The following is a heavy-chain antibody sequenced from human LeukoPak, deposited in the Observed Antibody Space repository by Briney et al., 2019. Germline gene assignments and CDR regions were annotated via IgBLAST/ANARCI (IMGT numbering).Heavy chain of an antibody. Sequence: GESLQISCKDSGYKFTNYWIFWGRQVPGKGREWMGRIDPSDSYTNYSPSFQGHVTISADESISTAYLQWSSLKASDTAMYYCARLQGYCISTTCYGAFDIWGQGTMVTVSS. CDR1: GYKFTNYW. J-gene: IGHJ3*02. CDR3: ARLQGYCISTTCYGAFDI. CDR2: IDPSDSYT. V-gene: IGHV5-10-1*01. D-gene: IGHD2-2*01.